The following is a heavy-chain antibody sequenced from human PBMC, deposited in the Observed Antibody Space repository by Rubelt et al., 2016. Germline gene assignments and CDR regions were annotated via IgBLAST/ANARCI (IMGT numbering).Heavy chain of an antibody. D-gene: IGHD6-19*01. CDR2: ISSSSSTI. CDR3: ARGGSSGWSDEYYYYYGMDV. Sequence: GLEWVSYISSSSSTIYYAESVKGRFTISRDNAKNSLYLQMNSLRAEEPAGYYCARGGSSGWSDEYYYYYGMDVWGQGTTVTVSS. J-gene: IGHJ6*02. V-gene: IGHV3-48*01.